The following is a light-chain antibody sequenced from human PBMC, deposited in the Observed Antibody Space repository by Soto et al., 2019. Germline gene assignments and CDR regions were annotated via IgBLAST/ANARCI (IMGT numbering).Light chain of an antibody. CDR1: SSDDGGYKF. V-gene: IGLV2-14*03. CDR3: SSYTSITASYVV. J-gene: IGLJ2*01. CDR2: DVS. Sequence: QSVLTQPASVSGSPGQSITISCTGTSSDDGGYKFVSWYQQHPDKVPKLMIYDVSNRPSGVSSRFSGSKSGNTASLTISGLQADDEADYYCSSYTSITASYVVFGGGTKLTVL.